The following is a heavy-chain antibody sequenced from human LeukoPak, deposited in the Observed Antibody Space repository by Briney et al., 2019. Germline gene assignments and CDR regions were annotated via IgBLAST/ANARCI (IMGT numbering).Heavy chain of an antibody. D-gene: IGHD1-26*01. Sequence: PGGSLRLSCAASGFTFSSYWMHWVRQAPGKALVWVSRINSDGSSTSYADSVKGRFTISRDNAKNTLYLQMNSLRAEDTAVYYRVSWVGSYGINHDYWGQGTLVTVSS. V-gene: IGHV3-74*01. J-gene: IGHJ4*02. CDR3: VSWVGSYGINHDY. CDR2: INSDGSST. CDR1: GFTFSSYW.